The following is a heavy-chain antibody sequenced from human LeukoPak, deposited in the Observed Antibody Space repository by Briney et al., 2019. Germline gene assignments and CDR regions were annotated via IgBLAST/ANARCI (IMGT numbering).Heavy chain of an antibody. CDR1: GRSFSGYY. V-gene: IGHV4-34*01. Sequence: SETLSLTCAVYGRSFSGYYWSWIRQPPGKGLEWIGEINHSGSTNYNPSLKSRVTISVDTSKDQFSLKLSSVTAADTAVYYCARGPARIAARPGPYFQHWGQGTLVTVSS. CDR3: ARGPARIAARPGPYFQH. CDR2: INHSGST. D-gene: IGHD6-6*01. J-gene: IGHJ1*01.